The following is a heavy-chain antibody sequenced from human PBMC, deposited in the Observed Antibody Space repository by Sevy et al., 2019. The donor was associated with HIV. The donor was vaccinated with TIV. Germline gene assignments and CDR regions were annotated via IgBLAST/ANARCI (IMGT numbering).Heavy chain of an antibody. J-gene: IGHJ4*02. Sequence: GGSLRLSCAAAGFTFSGYAMSWVRQGPGKGLEWISGMTGNGGSTYYANSVKGRFTISRDNSKNTLYLQMNSLRAEDTAVYYSAKWSHRYSSSWYGFDYWGQGALVTVSS. CDR3: AKWSHRYSSSWYGFDY. CDR1: GFTFSGYA. CDR2: MTGNGGST. V-gene: IGHV3-23*01. D-gene: IGHD6-13*01.